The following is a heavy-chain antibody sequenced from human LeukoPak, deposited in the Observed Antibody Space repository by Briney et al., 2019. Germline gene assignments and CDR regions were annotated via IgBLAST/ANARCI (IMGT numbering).Heavy chain of an antibody. CDR3: ARALRRSASDY. D-gene: IGHD4-17*01. J-gene: IGHJ4*02. Sequence: GASVKVSCKASGYTFTGYYMHWVRQAPGQGLEWMGWINPNSGCTNYAQKFQGRVTMTRDTSISTAYMELSRLRPDDTAVYYCARALRRSASDYWGQGPLVTVSS. CDR2: INPNSGCT. V-gene: IGHV1-2*02. CDR1: GYTFTGYY.